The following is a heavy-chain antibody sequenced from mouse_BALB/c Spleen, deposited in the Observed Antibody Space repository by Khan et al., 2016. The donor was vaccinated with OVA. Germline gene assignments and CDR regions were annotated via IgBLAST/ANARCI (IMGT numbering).Heavy chain of an antibody. CDR3: ARKRGVHYNMDF. CDR1: GFSLPNYG. V-gene: IGHV2-2*01. J-gene: IGHJ4*01. CDR2: IWSVGNT. Sequence: QVQLQQSGPGLVQPSQSLSITCTVSGFSLPNYGVHWIRQSPGRGLAWLGLIWSVGNTDYNAAFISRLTISKDNTKGHVFFKMNSLQVDDTAIYYCARKRGVHYNMDFWGQGISVTVSS.